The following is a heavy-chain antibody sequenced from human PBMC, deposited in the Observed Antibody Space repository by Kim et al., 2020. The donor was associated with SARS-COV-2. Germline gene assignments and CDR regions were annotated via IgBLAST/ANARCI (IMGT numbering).Heavy chain of an antibody. CDR3: SRQGTSYPYYFDY. CDR1: GGTISSYY. D-gene: IGHD5-18*01. V-gene: IGHV4-59*08. Sequence: SETLSLTCTFSGGTISSYYWSWIRQPPGKGLEWIGYIHYSGSTNYNPSLKSRVTISVDTSKNQFSLKLSSVTAADTAVYYCSRQGTSYPYYFDYWDQGTPVTVSS. J-gene: IGHJ4*02. CDR2: IHYSGST.